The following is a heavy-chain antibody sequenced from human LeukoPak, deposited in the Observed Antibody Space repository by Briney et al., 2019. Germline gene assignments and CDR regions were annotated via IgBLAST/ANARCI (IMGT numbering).Heavy chain of an antibody. J-gene: IGHJ4*02. CDR1: GGSISSYY. Sequence: SETLSLTCTVSGGSISSYYWSWIRQPAGKGLEWIGRIYTSGGTNYNPSLKSRVTMSVDTSKNQFSLKLSSVTAADTAVYYCARESDCSSTSCYAGTIDYWGQGTLVTVSS. CDR2: IYTSGGT. V-gene: IGHV4-4*07. D-gene: IGHD2-2*01. CDR3: ARESDCSSTSCYAGTIDY.